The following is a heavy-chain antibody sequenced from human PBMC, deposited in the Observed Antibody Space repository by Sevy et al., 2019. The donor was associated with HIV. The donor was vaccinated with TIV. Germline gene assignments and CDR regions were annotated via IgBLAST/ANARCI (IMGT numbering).Heavy chain of an antibody. D-gene: IGHD4-17*01. CDR1: GYTFTYRY. CDR3: ARSVLYGDDHYFES. V-gene: IGHV1-45*02. CDR2: ITPYNGNT. Sequence: ASVKVSCKASGYTFTYRYLHWVRQAPGQALEWMGWITPYNGNTDYAQKFQGRVTISRDTSWSTTYMELSRLRYEDTAMYYCARSVLYGDDHYFESWGQGTLVTVSS. J-gene: IGHJ4*02.